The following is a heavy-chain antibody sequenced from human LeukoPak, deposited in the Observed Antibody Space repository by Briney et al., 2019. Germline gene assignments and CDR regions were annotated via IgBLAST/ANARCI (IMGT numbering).Heavy chain of an antibody. CDR3: ATPSLGATERDV. CDR1: GFTVSSNY. D-gene: IGHD1-26*01. Sequence: GGSLRLSCAASGFTVSSNYMSWVRQAPGKGLEWVSVIYSGGSTYYADSVKGRFTISRDNSKNTLYLQMNSLRAEDTAVCYCATPSLGATERDVWGQGTTVTVSS. CDR2: IYSGGST. V-gene: IGHV3-66*01. J-gene: IGHJ6*02.